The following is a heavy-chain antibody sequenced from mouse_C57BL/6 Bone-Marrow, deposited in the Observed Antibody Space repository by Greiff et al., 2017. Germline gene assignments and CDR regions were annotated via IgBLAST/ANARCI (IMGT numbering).Heavy chain of an antibody. Sequence: QVQLQQPGAELVKPGASVKLSCKASGYTFTSSWMHWVKQRPGQGLEWIGMIHPNSGSTNYNAKFKSKATLTVDKSSSTAYMQLSSLTSEDSAVYYCARSAAYWGQGTLVTVSA. J-gene: IGHJ3*01. CDR1: GYTFTSSW. CDR2: IHPNSGST. V-gene: IGHV1-64*01. CDR3: ARSAAY.